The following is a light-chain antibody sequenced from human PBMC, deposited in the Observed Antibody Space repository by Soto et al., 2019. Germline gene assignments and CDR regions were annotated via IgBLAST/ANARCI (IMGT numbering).Light chain of an antibody. Sequence: EIVLTQSPATLSLSPGERATLSCRASQSVSSYLAWYQQKPGQAPRLLIYDASNRATGIPARFSGSGSGTDFTLSICSLEPEDFAVYYCQQRSNWPQLTFGGGTKVDIK. CDR3: QQRSNWPQLT. V-gene: IGKV3-11*01. J-gene: IGKJ4*01. CDR1: QSVSSY. CDR2: DAS.